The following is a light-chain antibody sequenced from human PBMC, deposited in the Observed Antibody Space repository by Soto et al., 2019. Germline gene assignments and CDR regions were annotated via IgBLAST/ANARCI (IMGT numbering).Light chain of an antibody. V-gene: IGKV1-33*01. CDR2: EAS. J-gene: IGKJ5*01. Sequence: IQMTQSPSRLSPSVGDRVTITCQACLDISYFLTWYQQKPGKTPKVLIYEASILETGVPSRFSGSGSGTDVTITSSRLEPEDFAVYYFEQDGSSPSTFEQGTRLEIK. CDR3: EQDGSSPST. CDR1: LDISYF.